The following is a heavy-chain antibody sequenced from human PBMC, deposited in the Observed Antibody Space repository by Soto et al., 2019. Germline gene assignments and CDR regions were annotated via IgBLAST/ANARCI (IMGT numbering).Heavy chain of an antibody. V-gene: IGHV3-23*01. CDR2: ISGSGGTT. J-gene: IGHJ1*01. Sequence: GGSLRLSCAASGFTFSRYAMNWVRQAPGKGLEWVSAISGSGGTTYYADSVKGRFTISRDNSKNTLYLQMNNLRAEDTAVYYCSKTVGVIRNIFAHWRHGARVTLSS. D-gene: IGHD3-16*02. CDR3: SKTVGVIRNIFAH. CDR1: GFTFSRYA.